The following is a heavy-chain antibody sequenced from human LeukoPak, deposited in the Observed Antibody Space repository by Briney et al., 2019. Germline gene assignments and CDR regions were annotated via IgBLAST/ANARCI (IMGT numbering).Heavy chain of an antibody. CDR3: VKGCSYTGCYTSAK. J-gene: IGHJ4*02. D-gene: IGHD2-15*01. V-gene: IGHV3-23*01. CDR1: GFTFNNYA. Sequence: GGSLRLSCAASGFTFNNYAMSWVRQAPGKGLEWVSTISGSGDSTHYADSVKGRFTISRDNSKNTLYMQMNSLRVEDTAVYYCVKGCSYTGCYTSAKWGQGTLVTVSS. CDR2: ISGSGDST.